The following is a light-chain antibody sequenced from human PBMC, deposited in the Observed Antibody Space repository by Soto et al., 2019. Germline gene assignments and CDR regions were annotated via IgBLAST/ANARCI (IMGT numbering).Light chain of an antibody. CDR2: KDT. V-gene: IGLV3-25*02. J-gene: IGLJ2*01. CDR1: TLSKQY. Sequence: SYELTQPPSVSVSPGQTARITCSGETLSKQYVYWYQQKSGQAPILVIYKDTQRPSGVPERFSGSASGTTATLTIDGVQAEDESDYYCQSADFSGTSRIFGGGTKVTVL. CDR3: QSADFSGTSRI.